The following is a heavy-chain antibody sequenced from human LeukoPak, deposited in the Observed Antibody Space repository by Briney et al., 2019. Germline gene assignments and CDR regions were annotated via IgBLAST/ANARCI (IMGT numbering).Heavy chain of an antibody. CDR1: GGSISPYY. J-gene: IGHJ4*02. V-gene: IGHV4-4*07. Sequence: SETLSLTCTVSGGSISPYYWSWIRQPAGKGLEWIGRIYTSGSTNYNPSLKSRVTISVDKSKNQFSLKLSSVNAADTAVYYCEVVVVAADGSRYDYWGQGTLVTVSS. CDR3: EVVVVAADGSRYDY. CDR2: IYTSGST. D-gene: IGHD2-15*01.